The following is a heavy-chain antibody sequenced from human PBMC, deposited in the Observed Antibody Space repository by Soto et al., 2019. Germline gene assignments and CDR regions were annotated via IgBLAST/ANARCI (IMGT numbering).Heavy chain of an antibody. CDR3: AGTVEVPNFHGMDV. V-gene: IGHV1-69*01. CDR1: GGTLRSHA. J-gene: IGHJ6*02. D-gene: IGHD2-2*01. CDR2: IIPQFGSP. Sequence: QGQLVQSGAEVKQPGSSVGVPFKASGGTLRSHASNWVRQAQGQGLEWLGGIIPQFGSPSYAQTLQGRVTIAADESSITAYMELSSLRSEDTAVYYCAGTVEVPNFHGMDVWGQGTTVTVSS.